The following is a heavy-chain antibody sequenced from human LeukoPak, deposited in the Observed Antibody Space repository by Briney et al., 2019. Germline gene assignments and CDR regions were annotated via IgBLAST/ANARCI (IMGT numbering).Heavy chain of an antibody. Sequence: PGRSLRLSCAASGFTFSNYAMHWVRQAPGKGLEWVAIISYDGSNKYYADSVKGRFTISRDNSKNTLYLQMNSLRAEDTAIYYCAKELSEMATISPFDYWGQGTLVTVSS. CDR3: AKELSEMATISPFDY. D-gene: IGHD5-24*01. V-gene: IGHV3-30-3*01. CDR1: GFTFSNYA. CDR2: ISYDGSNK. J-gene: IGHJ4*02.